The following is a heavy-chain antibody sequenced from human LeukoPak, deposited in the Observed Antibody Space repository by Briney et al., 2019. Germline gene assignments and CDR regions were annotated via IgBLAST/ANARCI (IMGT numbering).Heavy chain of an antibody. CDR1: GGSLSSYY. J-gene: IGHJ6*03. CDR2: IYTSGST. D-gene: IGHD4-17*01. CDR3: ARQSTVTKGVGYYYYYMDV. Sequence: PSETLSLTRTVSGGSLSSYYWSWIRQPAGKGLEWIGRIYTSGSTNYNPSLKSRVTMSVDTSKNQFSLKLSSVTAADTAVYYCARQSTVTKGVGYYYYYMDVWGKGTTVTVSS. V-gene: IGHV4-4*07.